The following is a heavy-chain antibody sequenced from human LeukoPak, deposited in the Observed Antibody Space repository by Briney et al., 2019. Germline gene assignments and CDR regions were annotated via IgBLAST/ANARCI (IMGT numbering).Heavy chain of an antibody. J-gene: IGHJ4*02. CDR3: ARASLGSGSYSPDY. CDR1: GFSLSTRGMC. CDR2: IDWDDDK. V-gene: IGHV2-70*11. D-gene: IGHD3-10*01. Sequence: SGPALVKPTQTLTLTCTFSGFSLSTRGMCVSWIRQPPGKALEWPARIDWDDDKYYSTSLKTRLTISKDTSKNQVVLTMTNMDPVDTATYYCARASLGSGSYSPDYWGQGTLVTVSS.